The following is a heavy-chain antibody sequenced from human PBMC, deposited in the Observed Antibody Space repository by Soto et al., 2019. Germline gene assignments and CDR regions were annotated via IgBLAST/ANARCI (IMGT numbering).Heavy chain of an antibody. Sequence: GESLKISCKGSGYSFTSYWIGWVRQMPGKGLEWMGIIYPGDSDTRYSPSFQGQVTISADKSISTAYLQWSSLKASDTAMYYRARTSAAGKYCYGMDVWGQGTTVTVSS. V-gene: IGHV5-51*01. CDR2: IYPGDSDT. CDR3: ARTSAAGKYCYGMDV. J-gene: IGHJ6*02. CDR1: GYSFTSYW. D-gene: IGHD6-13*01.